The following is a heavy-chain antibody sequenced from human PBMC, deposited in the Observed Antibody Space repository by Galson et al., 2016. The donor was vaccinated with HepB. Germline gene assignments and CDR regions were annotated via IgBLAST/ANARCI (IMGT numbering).Heavy chain of an antibody. Sequence: SETLSLTCSVSGGSISSSSYYWGWIRQPPGKGLEWIGSVYYSGSTYYNPSLKSRVTISVDTSKNQFSLKLSSVTAADTTVYYCARHSNKYQLSWFDPWGQGTLVTVSS. CDR3: ARHSNKYQLSWFDP. J-gene: IGHJ5*02. D-gene: IGHD2-2*01. CDR2: VYYSGST. CDR1: GGSISSSSYY. V-gene: IGHV4-39*01.